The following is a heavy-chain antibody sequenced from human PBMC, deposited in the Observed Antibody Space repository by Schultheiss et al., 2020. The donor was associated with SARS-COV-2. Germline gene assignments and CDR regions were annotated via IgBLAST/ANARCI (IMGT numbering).Heavy chain of an antibody. D-gene: IGHD6-6*01. CDR2: INHSGST. J-gene: IGHJ4*02. CDR3: ARTHRGIAARPFDY. CDR1: GGSFSGYY. Sequence: SETLSLTCAVYGGSFSGYYWSWIRQPPGKGLEWIGEINHSGSTNYNPSLKSRVTISVDTSKNQFSLKLSSVTAADTAVYYCARTHRGIAARPFDYWGQGTLVTVSS. V-gene: IGHV4-34*01.